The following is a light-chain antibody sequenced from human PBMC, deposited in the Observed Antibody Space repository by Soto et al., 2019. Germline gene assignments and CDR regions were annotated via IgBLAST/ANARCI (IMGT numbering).Light chain of an antibody. CDR2: GAS. Sequence: EIVMSHSAASLSVYPGESATLSCRASQSFSSNLALYQQKPGQAPRLLIYGASNRATGIPARFSGSGSGTDFTLTISSLEPEDFAVYYCQQRSNWPPITFGQRARLQN. V-gene: IGKV3-11*01. J-gene: IGKJ5*01. CDR1: QSFSSN. CDR3: QQRSNWPPIT.